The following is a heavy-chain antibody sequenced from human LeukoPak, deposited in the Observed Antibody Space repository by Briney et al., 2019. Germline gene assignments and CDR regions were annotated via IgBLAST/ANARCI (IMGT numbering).Heavy chain of an antibody. CDR1: GYTFTGYY. Sequence: EASVKVSCKASGYTFTGYYMHWVRQAPGQGLEWMGWINPNSGDTNYAQKFQGRVTMTRDTSISTAYMELSRLRSDDTAVYYCARWSVTPEGFDIWGQGTMVTVSS. CDR2: INPNSGDT. CDR3: ARWSVTPEGFDI. V-gene: IGHV1-2*02. D-gene: IGHD3-3*01. J-gene: IGHJ3*02.